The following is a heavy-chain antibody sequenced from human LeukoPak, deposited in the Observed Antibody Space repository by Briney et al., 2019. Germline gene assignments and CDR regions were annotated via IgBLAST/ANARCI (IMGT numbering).Heavy chain of an antibody. V-gene: IGHV1-46*01. CDR3: ASDGSGGNSPLYYFDY. J-gene: IGHJ4*02. CDR1: GYTFTSYD. Sequence: ASVKVSCKASGYTFTSYDINWVRQATGQGLEWMGIINPSGGSTSYAQKFQGRVTMTRDTSTSTVYMELSSLRSEDTAVYYCASDGSGGNSPLYYFDYWGQGTLVTVSS. CDR2: INPSGGST. D-gene: IGHD4-23*01.